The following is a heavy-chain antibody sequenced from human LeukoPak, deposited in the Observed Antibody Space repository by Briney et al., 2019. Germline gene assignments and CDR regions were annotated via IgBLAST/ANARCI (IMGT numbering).Heavy chain of an antibody. J-gene: IGHJ4*02. V-gene: IGHV3-64*01. CDR2: ISANGGST. CDR3: AGDGSNWDFDY. CDR1: GFTFSGYP. Sequence: GGSLRLSCAASGFTFSGYPMHWVRQAPGKGLEYLSGISANGGSTYYANSVKGRFTISRDNSKNTLYLQMGSLRPEDMAVYYCAGDGSNWDFDYWGQGTLVTVSS. D-gene: IGHD6-13*01.